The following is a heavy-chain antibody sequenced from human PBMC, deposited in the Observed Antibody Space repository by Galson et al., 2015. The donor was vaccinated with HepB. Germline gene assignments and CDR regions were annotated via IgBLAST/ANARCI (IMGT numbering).Heavy chain of an antibody. Sequence: SVKVSCKASGYTFTSYDINWVRQAAGQGLEWMGWMNPNSGNTGYAQKFQGRVTMTRNTSISTAYMELSSLRSEDTAVYYCARGNEYYDYIWGSYRANWFDPWGQGTLVTVSS. J-gene: IGHJ5*02. CDR1: GYTFTSYD. D-gene: IGHD3-16*02. V-gene: IGHV1-8*01. CDR3: ARGNEYYDYIWGSYRANWFDP. CDR2: MNPNSGNT.